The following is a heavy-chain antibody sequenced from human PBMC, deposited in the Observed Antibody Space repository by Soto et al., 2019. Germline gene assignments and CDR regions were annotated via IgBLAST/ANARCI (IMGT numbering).Heavy chain of an antibody. V-gene: IGHV3-53*01. J-gene: IGHJ4*02. Sequence: EVQLVESGGCLIQPGGSLRLSCAASGFTVSSNYMSWVRQAPGKGLEWVSVIYSGGSTYYADSVKGRFTISRDNSKNTLYLQMNSLRVEDTAVYYCARAVIEGYYDSSPYYFDYWGQGTLVTVSS. CDR3: ARAVIEGYYDSSPYYFDY. CDR1: GFTVSSNY. D-gene: IGHD3-22*01. CDR2: IYSGGST.